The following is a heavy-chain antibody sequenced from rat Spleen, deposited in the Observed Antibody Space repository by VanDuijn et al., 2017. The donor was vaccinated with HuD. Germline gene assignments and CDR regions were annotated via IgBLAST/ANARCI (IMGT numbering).Heavy chain of an antibody. CDR3: SRHGSNSFFAY. CDR1: GFTFSDYY. CDR2: ISSDGSRN. Sequence: EVQLVESDGGLVQPGRSLKLSCAASGFTFSDYYMAWVRQAPAKGLEWVATISSDGSRNYYRDSVKGRFTISRDNAKSSLYLQMNSMRSEDTATYFCSRHGSNSFFAYWGQGVMVTVSS. J-gene: IGHJ2*01. D-gene: IGHD1-9*01. V-gene: IGHV5-29*01.